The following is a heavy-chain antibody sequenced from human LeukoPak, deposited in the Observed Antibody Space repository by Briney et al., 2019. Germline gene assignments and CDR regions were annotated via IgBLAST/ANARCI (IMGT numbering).Heavy chain of an antibody. D-gene: IGHD3-16*01. J-gene: IGHJ4*02. Sequence: PSETLSLTCTVSGGSISSSSYYWGWIRQPPGKGLEWIGSIYYSGSTNYNPSLKSRVTISVDTSKNQFSLKLSSVTAADTAVYYCARDGGPEDYWGQGTLVTVSS. CDR1: GGSISSSSYY. CDR3: ARDGGPEDY. V-gene: IGHV4-39*07. CDR2: IYYSGST.